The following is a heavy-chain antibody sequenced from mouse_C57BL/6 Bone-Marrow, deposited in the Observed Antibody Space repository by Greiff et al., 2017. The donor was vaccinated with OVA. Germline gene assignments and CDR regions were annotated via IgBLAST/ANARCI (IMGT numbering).Heavy chain of an antibody. CDR2: ISNGGGST. D-gene: IGHD1-1*01. Sequence: DVKLVESGGGLVQPGGSLKLSCAASGFTFSDYYMYWVRQTPEKRLEWVAYISNGGGSTYYPDTVKGRFTISRDNAKNTLYLQMSRLKSEDTAMYYCARHGTTVVAHWYFDVWGTGTTVTVSS. J-gene: IGHJ1*03. V-gene: IGHV5-12*01. CDR1: GFTFSDYY. CDR3: ARHGTTVVAHWYFDV.